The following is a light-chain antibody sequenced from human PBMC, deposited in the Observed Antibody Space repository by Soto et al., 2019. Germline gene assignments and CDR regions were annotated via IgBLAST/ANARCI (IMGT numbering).Light chain of an antibody. V-gene: IGKV3-20*01. CDR1: QSVSSSY. Sequence: EIVLTQSPGTLSLSPGERATLSCRARQSVSSSYLAWYQQKPGQAPRLLIYGASSRATAIPDRFSGSGSGTDFTLTISRLEPEDFAVYYCQQYDSSPLFGFGPGTKVDIK. CDR3: QQYDSSPLFG. CDR2: GAS. J-gene: IGKJ3*01.